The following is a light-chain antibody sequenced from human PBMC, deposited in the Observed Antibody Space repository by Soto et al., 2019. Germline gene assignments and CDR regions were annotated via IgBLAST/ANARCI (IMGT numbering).Light chain of an antibody. CDR2: KAS. CDR3: QHYNSYSPAT. J-gene: IGKJ1*01. V-gene: IGKV1-5*03. Sequence: DIQMTQSPSTLSGSVGDRVTITCRASQTIRSWLAWYQQKPGKAPKLLFYKASTLKRGAPSRFSGSGSGTEFTITISSMQPDDFATYYCQHYNSYSPATFGQWTKVDIK. CDR1: QTIRSW.